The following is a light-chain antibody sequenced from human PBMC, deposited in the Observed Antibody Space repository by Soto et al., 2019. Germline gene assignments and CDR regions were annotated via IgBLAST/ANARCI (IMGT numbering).Light chain of an antibody. CDR2: AAS. J-gene: IGKJ3*01. V-gene: IGKV1-39*01. CDR1: QSISSY. Sequence: DIQMTQSPSSLSASVGDRVTITCRASQSISSYLNWYQQKPGKAPKLLIYAASSLQSGVPSRFSGSGSGTDFTLSISRLQPEDFATYYCQQSYSTFTFVPGTKWISN. CDR3: QQSYSTFT.